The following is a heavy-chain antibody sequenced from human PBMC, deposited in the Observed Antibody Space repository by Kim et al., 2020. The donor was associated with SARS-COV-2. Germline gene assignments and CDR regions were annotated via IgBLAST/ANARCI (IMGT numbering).Heavy chain of an antibody. Sequence: SVKVSCKASGGTFSSYAISWVRQAPGQGLEWMGGIIPIFGTANYAQKFQGRVTITADESTSTAYMELSSLRSEDTAVYYCARDGVFWDGYCSGGSCYSGYYFDYWGQGTLVTVSS. D-gene: IGHD2-15*01. V-gene: IGHV1-69*13. CDR3: ARDGVFWDGYCSGGSCYSGYYFDY. CDR2: IIPIFGTA. J-gene: IGHJ4*02. CDR1: GGTFSSYA.